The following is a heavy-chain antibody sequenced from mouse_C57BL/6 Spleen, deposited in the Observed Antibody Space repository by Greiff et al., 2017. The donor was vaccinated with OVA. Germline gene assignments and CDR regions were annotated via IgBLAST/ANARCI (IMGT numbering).Heavy chain of an antibody. CDR2: INPNNGGT. D-gene: IGHD3-2*02. Sequence: EVQLQQSGPELVKPGASVKISCKASGYTFTDYYMNWVKQSHGKSLEWIGDINPNNGGTSYNQKFKGKATLTVDKSSSTAYMELRSLTSEDSAVXYCARRDSSGYGDYWGQGTTLTVSS. CDR1: GYTFTDYY. J-gene: IGHJ2*01. CDR3: ARRDSSGYGDY. V-gene: IGHV1-26*01.